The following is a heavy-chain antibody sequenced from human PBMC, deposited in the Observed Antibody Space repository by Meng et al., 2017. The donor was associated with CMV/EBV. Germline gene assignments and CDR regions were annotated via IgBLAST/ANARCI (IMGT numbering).Heavy chain of an antibody. CDR1: GFSLSPSGMC. Sequence: SGPTLVKPTQTLTLTCTFSGFSLSPSGMCVSWVRQPPGKTLEWLALIDWDDDKYYSTSLKTRLTISKYTSNNQVVLTMTNMDPMDTATYYCARTPQLAGYYYYGMDVWGQGTTVTVSS. D-gene: IGHD6-6*01. CDR2: IDWDDDK. J-gene: IGHJ6*02. V-gene: IGHV2-70*20. CDR3: ARTPQLAGYYYYGMDV.